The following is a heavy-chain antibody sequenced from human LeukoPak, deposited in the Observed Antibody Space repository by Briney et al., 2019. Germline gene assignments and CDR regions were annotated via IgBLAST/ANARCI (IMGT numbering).Heavy chain of an antibody. V-gene: IGHV1-2*02. CDR2: INPNSGGT. J-gene: IGHJ6*03. CDR3: ARARLTLGGYYYYYYMDV. CDR1: GYTFTGYY. D-gene: IGHD4-23*01. Sequence: GASVKVSCKATGYTFTGYYMHWGRQAPGQGLEWMGWINPNSGGTNYAQKFQGRVTMTRDTSISTAYMELSRLRSDDTAVYYCARARLTLGGYYYYYYMDVWGKGTTVTISS.